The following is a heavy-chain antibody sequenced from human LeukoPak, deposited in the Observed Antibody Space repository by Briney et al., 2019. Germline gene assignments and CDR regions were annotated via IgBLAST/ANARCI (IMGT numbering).Heavy chain of an antibody. CDR1: GYTLTSHA. CDR2: ISTVNGNT. D-gene: IGHD3-22*01. CDR3: ARIKTTQIDTRGYYSFDY. J-gene: IGHJ4*02. V-gene: IGHV1-18*01. Sequence: ASVKVSCKASGYTLTSHAITWVRQAPGQGLEWMGWISTVNGNTNYAQKLRGRVTMTRDTSTSTAYMELRSLRSDDTAVFYCARIKTTQIDTRGYYSFDYWGQGTLVTVSS.